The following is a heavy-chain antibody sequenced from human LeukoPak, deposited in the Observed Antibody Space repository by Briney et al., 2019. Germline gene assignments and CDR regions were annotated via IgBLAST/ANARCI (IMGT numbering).Heavy chain of an antibody. CDR1: GFTFSSYA. CDR2: VSGGGGIT. CDR3: AKDPKGYFNSGSFPPDY. V-gene: IGHV3-23*01. J-gene: IGHJ4*02. D-gene: IGHD3-10*01. Sequence: SGGSLRLSCAVSGFTFSSYAMSWVRQTPGKGLEWVSTVSGGGGITFYADSVKGRFTISRDNSKNTLYLQMNSLGAEDTAVYYCAKDPKGYFNSGSFPPDYWGQGTLVTVSS.